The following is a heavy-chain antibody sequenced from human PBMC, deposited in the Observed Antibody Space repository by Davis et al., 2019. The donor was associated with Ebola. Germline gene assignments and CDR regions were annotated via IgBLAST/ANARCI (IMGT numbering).Heavy chain of an antibody. V-gene: IGHV3-30*18. D-gene: IGHD4-17*01. CDR2: ISYDGSNK. J-gene: IGHJ4*02. CDR1: GFTFSSYG. CDR3: AKDGIWWTSVTTLYFDY. Sequence: GESLKISCAASGFTFSSYGLHWVRQAPGKGLEWVAVISYDGSNKYYADSVKGRFTISRDNSKNTVYLQMSSLRAEDTAVYYCAKDGIWWTSVTTLYFDYWGQGTLVSVSS.